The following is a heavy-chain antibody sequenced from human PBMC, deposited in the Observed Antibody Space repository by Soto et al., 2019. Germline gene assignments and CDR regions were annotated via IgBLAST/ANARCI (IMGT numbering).Heavy chain of an antibody. CDR2: ISWNRGTI. D-gene: IGHD2-2*02. V-gene: IGHV3-9*01. Sequence: PGGSLRLSCAASGFSFENYAMHWVRQAPGKGLEWVSGISWNRGTIGYADSVKGRFTISRDNAKNSLYLQMSSLRVEDTALYYCAKDVCSGSTTSCYTRLDFWGQGALVTVSS. CDR1: GFSFENYA. CDR3: AKDVCSGSTTSCYTRLDF. J-gene: IGHJ4*02.